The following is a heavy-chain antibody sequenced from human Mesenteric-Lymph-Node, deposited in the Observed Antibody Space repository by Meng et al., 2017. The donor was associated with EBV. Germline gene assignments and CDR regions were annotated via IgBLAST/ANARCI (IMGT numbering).Heavy chain of an antibody. D-gene: IGHD4-17*01. CDR2: IYYSGST. CDR3: ARNDPRTDYGAFFDY. J-gene: IGHJ4*02. Sequence: QVQLQQWGAGLLXXXXXLXLTXAVYGGSFSGYYWSWVRQPPGKGLEGIGSIYYSGSTYYNPSLKSRVTISVDTSKNQFSLKLSSVTAADTAVYYCARNDPRTDYGAFFDYWGQGVLVTVSS. CDR1: GGSFSGYY. V-gene: IGHV4-34*01.